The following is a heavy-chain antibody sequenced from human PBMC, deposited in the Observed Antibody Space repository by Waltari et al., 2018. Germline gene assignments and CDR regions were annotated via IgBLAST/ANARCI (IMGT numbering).Heavy chain of an antibody. V-gene: IGHV4-34*01. CDR3: ARTWGYSPPLGWFDP. CDR2: ISHSGST. Sequence: QVQLHQWGAGLLKPSETLSLTCAVAGGPFPAYSWSWIRQSPDKGLEWIGEISHSGSTNYNPSLKSRVTMSVDTIKKQFSLKLTSVTAADTAVYFCARTWGYSPPLGWFDPWGRGTRVTVSS. CDR1: GGPFPAYS. J-gene: IGHJ5*02. D-gene: IGHD1-26*01.